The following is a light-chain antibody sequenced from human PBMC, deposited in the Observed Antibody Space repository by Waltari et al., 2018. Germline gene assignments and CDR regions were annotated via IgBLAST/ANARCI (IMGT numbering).Light chain of an antibody. CDR2: DAS. J-gene: IGKJ5*01. CDR1: RSVNSN. CDR3: QQYNYWPIS. V-gene: IGKV3-15*01. Sequence: LVMTQSPSTLSVSPGESVTLSCRAGRSVNSNVAWYQQKPGQAPRLLIPDASSEATGVPARFRAGGSGTDFTLTISSLQSEDSAVYYCQQYNYWPISFGQGTRLEIK.